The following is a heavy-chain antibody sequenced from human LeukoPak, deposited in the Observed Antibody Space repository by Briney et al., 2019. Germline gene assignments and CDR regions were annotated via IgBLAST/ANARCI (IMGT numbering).Heavy chain of an antibody. V-gene: IGHV4-61*01. CDR3: ASRGYSYGYFDY. J-gene: IGHJ4*02. D-gene: IGHD5-18*01. Sequence: SETLSLTCNVSGFSITSGYYWSWIRQPPGKGLEWIGYIYYSGSTNYNPSLKSRVTISVDTSKNQFSLKLSSVTAADTAVYYCASRGYSYGYFDYWGQGTLVTVSS. CDR1: GFSITSGYY. CDR2: IYYSGST.